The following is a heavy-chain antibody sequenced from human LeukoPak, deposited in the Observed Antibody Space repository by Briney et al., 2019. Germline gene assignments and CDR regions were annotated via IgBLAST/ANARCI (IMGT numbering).Heavy chain of an antibody. D-gene: IGHD6-19*01. J-gene: IGHJ3*02. V-gene: IGHV3-21*01. Sequence: GGSLRLSCAASGFKFSSYSMKWVRQAPGKGLEWVSFISSSSSYIYYADSLKGRFTISRDNAKNSLYLQMNSLRAEDTAVYYCASGTRYSSGWRDGNAFDIWGQGTMVTVSS. CDR1: GFKFSSYS. CDR3: ASGTRYSSGWRDGNAFDI. CDR2: ISSSSSYI.